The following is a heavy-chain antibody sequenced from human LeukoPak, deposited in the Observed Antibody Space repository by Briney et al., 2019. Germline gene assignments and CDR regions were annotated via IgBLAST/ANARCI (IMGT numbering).Heavy chain of an antibody. CDR1: DSSFTSYW. CDR3: AVGLWFVYAFEI. J-gene: IGHJ3*02. Sequence: GASMKISCKGSDSSFTSYWIGWLRPLPGKGLEWMGIIYPGDSASRYSTSFDGEVTISADKSISTAYLQWSSLNASDTPIYYCAVGLWFVYAFEIWGQGTMVTVSS. D-gene: IGHD3-10*01. V-gene: IGHV5-51*01. CDR2: IYPGDSAS.